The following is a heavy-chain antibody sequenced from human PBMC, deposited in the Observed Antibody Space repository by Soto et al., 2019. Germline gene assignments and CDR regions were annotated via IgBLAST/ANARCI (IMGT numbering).Heavy chain of an antibody. CDR2: IIPIFGTA. Sequence: QVQLVQSGAEVKKPGSSVKVSCKASGGTFSSYAISWVRQAPGQGLEWMGGIIPIFGTANYAQKFQGRVTITADESTSTAYMELSSLRSEDTAVYYCARERITMVRGAPSFYYYGMDVWSQGTTVTVSS. CDR3: ARERITMVRGAPSFYYYGMDV. D-gene: IGHD3-10*01. J-gene: IGHJ6*02. CDR1: GGTFSSYA. V-gene: IGHV1-69*01.